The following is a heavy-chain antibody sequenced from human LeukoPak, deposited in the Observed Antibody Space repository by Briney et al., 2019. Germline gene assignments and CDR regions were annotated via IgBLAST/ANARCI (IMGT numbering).Heavy chain of an antibody. Sequence: GGSLRLSCAASGFTFRIYAMSWVREAPGRGLEWVSAISGSGDSTYHADSVKGRFTISRDNSKNTLYLQMNSLRAEDTAVYYCARDLDSGSYYAFDYWGQGSLVTVSS. CDR2: ISGSGDST. CDR3: ARDLDSGSYYAFDY. CDR1: GFTFRIYA. D-gene: IGHD1-26*01. J-gene: IGHJ4*02. V-gene: IGHV3-23*01.